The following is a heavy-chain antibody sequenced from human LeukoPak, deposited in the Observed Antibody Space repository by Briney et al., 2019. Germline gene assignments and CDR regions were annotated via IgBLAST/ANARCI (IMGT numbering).Heavy chain of an antibody. J-gene: IGHJ4*02. CDR2: IYHSGRT. V-gene: IGHV4-4*02. D-gene: IGHD6-19*01. Sequence: PSGTLSLTCAVSGGSISSSNWWSWVRQPPGKGLEWIGEIYHSGRTNYNPSLKSRVTISVDKSKNQFSLKLSSVTAADTAVYYCAGARDLYSSGWYDYWGQGTLVTVSS. CDR1: GGSISSSNW. CDR3: AGARDLYSSGWYDY.